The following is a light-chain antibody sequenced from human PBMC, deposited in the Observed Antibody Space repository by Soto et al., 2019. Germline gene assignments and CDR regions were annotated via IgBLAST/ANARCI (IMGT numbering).Light chain of an antibody. V-gene: IGLV2-14*03. CDR1: SSDVGAYNY. Sequence: LTQPASVSGSPGQSITISCTGTSSDVGAYNYVSWYQQHPGKAPKLMIYDVSNRPSGVSNRFSGSKSGNTASLTISGLQAEDEADYYCSSYTSSSSLYVFGTGTKVTVL. J-gene: IGLJ1*01. CDR3: SSYTSSSSLYV. CDR2: DVS.